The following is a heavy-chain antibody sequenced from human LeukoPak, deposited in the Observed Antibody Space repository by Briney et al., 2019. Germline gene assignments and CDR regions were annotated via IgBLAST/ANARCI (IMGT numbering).Heavy chain of an antibody. CDR2: THYTGTT. CDR1: GGSIRNYY. CDR3: AAQHQLVNTFDF. D-gene: IGHD6-6*01. Sequence: SETLSLTCTVSGGSIRNYYWSWIRQPPGKGLEWIGYTHYTGTTNYNPSLKSRVTLSLDTSKNQFSLKVNSVTAADAAVYYCAAQHQLVNTFDFWGQGTMITVSS. J-gene: IGHJ3*01. V-gene: IGHV4-59*01.